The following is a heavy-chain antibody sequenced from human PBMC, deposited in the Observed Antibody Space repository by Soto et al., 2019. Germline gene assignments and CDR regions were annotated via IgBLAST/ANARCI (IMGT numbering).Heavy chain of an antibody. J-gene: IGHJ4*02. V-gene: IGHV5-10-1*01. CDR1: GYSFTSYW. CDR3: ARPPGTPMFIGR. Sequence: GESLKISCKGSGYSFTSYWISWVRQMPGKGLEWMGRIDPSDSYTNYSPSFQGHVTISADKPISTAYLQWSSLKASDTAMYFCARPPGTPMFIGRWGQGTLVIVSS. CDR2: IDPSDSYT. D-gene: IGHD5-18*01.